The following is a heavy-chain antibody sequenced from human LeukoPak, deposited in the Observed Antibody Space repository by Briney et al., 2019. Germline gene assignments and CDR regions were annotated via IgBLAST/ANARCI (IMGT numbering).Heavy chain of an antibody. D-gene: IGHD6-19*01. V-gene: IGHV3-7*01. Sequence: GGSLRLSCAPSGLTFSTYWMNWVRQAPGKGLEWVANINQDGSLTYYMDSVKGRFTISRDNAKNSLYLQMNSLRGEDTAVYYCASGYAGGWSSFHYWGQGTLVIVSS. CDR3: ASGYAGGWSSFHY. CDR2: INQDGSLT. J-gene: IGHJ4*02. CDR1: GLTFSTYW.